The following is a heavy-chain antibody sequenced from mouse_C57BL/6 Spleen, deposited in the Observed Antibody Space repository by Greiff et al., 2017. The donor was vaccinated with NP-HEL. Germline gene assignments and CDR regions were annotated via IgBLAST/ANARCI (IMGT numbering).Heavy chain of an antibody. CDR1: GYSITSDY. Sequence: VQLKQSGPGLAKPSQTLSLTCSVTGYSITSDYWNWIRKFPGNKLEYMGYISYSGSTYYNPSLKSRNSITRDTSKNQYYLQLNTVTTEDTATYDCARYPTGLRREGAMDYWGQGTSVTVSS. D-gene: IGHD2-4*01. CDR2: ISYSGST. V-gene: IGHV3-8*01. CDR3: ARYPTGLRREGAMDY. J-gene: IGHJ4*01.